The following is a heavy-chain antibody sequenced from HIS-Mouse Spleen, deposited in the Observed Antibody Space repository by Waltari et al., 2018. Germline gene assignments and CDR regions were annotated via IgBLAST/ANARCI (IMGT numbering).Heavy chain of an antibody. Sequence: QVQLQESGPGLVKPSETLSLTCTVSGYSISSCYYWGWIRQPPGKGLEWIGSIYQSGSTYYNPSLKGRVTISVDTSKNQFALKLSSVTAADTAVYYCARVKTWGQGTLVTVSS. J-gene: IGHJ5*02. CDR1: GYSISSCYY. V-gene: IGHV4-38-2*02. CDR3: ARVKT. CDR2: IYQSGST.